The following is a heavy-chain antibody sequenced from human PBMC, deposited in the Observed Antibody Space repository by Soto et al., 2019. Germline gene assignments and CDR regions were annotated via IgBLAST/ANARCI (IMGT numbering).Heavy chain of an antibody. CDR2: IFPSDSDT. CDR1: GYSFTSYW. D-gene: IGHD3-22*01. CDR3: ARKDKSGYFNWFDP. Sequence: GESLKISCKGSGYSFTSYWIGWVRQMPGKGLEWMGIIFPSDSDTRYSPSFQGQVTISADRSTSTVFLQWASLKASDTAVYFCARKDKSGYFNWFDPWGQGTLVTVSS. J-gene: IGHJ5*02. V-gene: IGHV5-51*01.